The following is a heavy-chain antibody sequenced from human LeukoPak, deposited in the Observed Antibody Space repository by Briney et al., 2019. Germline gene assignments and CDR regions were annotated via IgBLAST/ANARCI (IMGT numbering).Heavy chain of an antibody. CDR2: IYYSGST. Sequence: SETLSLTCTVSGGSISTSNYYWGWIRQPPGKGLEWIGYIYYSGSTNYNPSLKSRVTISVDTSKNQFSLKLSSVTAADTAVYYCARGSAYYDSSDPSVSCFDYWGQGTLVTVSS. J-gene: IGHJ4*02. V-gene: IGHV4-61*05. CDR3: ARGSAYYDSSDPSVSCFDY. D-gene: IGHD3-22*01. CDR1: GGSISTSNYY.